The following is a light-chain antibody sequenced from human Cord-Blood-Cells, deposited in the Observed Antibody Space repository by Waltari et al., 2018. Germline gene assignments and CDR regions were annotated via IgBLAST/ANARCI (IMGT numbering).Light chain of an antibody. V-gene: IGLV2-14*01. J-gene: IGLJ3*02. CDR2: DVR. CDR1: SSDVGGYNY. Sequence: QSALTQPASVSGSPGQSITISCTGTSSDVGGYNYVSWYQQHPGKAPKLMIYDVRKRPSGVSNLFSGSNSGNTASLTISGLQAEDEADYYCSSYTSSSTWVFGGGTKLTVL. CDR3: SSYTSSSTWV.